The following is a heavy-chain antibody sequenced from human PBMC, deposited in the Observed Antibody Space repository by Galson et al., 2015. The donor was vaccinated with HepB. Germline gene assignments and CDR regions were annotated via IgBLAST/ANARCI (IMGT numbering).Heavy chain of an antibody. CDR1: GFTFNNYD. CDR2: ISYDGRNQ. V-gene: IGHV3-33*05. J-gene: IGHJ6*02. D-gene: IGHD3-10*01. Sequence: SLRLSCAASGFTFNNYDMDWVRQAPGKGLEWVAVISYDGRNQYYEDSVKGRFTISRDNSKNTLYLQMNSLRIKDTAIYYCARNKGEYYASGSHSPMDVWGQGTTVTVSS. CDR3: ARNKGEYYASGSHSPMDV.